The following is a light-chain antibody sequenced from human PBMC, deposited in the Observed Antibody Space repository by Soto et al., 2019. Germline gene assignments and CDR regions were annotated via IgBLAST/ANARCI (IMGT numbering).Light chain of an antibody. CDR2: EVS. V-gene: IGLV2-14*01. J-gene: IGLJ1*01. Sequence: QSVLTQPASVSGSPGQSITISCTGTSSDVGGYHYVSWYQQHPGKAPKLMIYEVSNRPSGVSNRFSGSKSGNTASLTISGLQAEDEADYFCSSYGSTITLYVFGTGTKLTVL. CDR3: SSYGSTITLYV. CDR1: SSDVGGYHY.